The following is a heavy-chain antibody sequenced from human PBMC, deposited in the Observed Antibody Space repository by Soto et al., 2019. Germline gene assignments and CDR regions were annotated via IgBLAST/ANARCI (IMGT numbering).Heavy chain of an antibody. Sequence: QVQLQESGPGLVKPSQTLSLACTVSGGSISSGSYFWSWVRQHPGKGLEWVGYIYSSGGAPYNPSLKSRVSISLDTSRNQFSLELSYVTAADTALYFCARYVGTATDTAAFDIWGHGTLVTVSS. CDR2: IYSSGGA. CDR3: ARYVGTATDTAAFDI. J-gene: IGHJ3*02. V-gene: IGHV4-31*03. D-gene: IGHD1-7*01. CDR1: GGSISSGSYF.